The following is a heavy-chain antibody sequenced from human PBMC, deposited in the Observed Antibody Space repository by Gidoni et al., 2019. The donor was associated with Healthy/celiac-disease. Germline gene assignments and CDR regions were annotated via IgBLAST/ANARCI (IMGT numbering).Heavy chain of an antibody. D-gene: IGHD5-18*01. CDR1: GFPLSSYA. CDR3: ARDRIQLWSVGQDGMDV. V-gene: IGHV3-30-3*01. J-gene: IGHJ6*02. Sequence: QVQLVESGGGVVQPGGSLRLSCAASGFPLSSYAMHWVRQAPGKGRGWVAVISYDGSNKYYADSVKGRFTISRDKSKNTLYLQMNSLRAEDTAVYYCARDRIQLWSVGQDGMDVWGQGTTVTVSS. CDR2: ISYDGSNK.